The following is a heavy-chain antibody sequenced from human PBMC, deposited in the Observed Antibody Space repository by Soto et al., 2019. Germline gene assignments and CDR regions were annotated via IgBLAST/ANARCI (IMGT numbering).Heavy chain of an antibody. V-gene: IGHV4-31*03. D-gene: IGHD2-21*02. CDR1: GVSISSGGYY. J-gene: IGHJ1*01. Sequence: SETLSLTCTVSGVSISSGGYYWSWIRQHPGKGLEWIGYIYYSGSTYYNPSLKSRVTISVDTSKNQFSLKLSSVTAADTAVYYCARASFVVVTGPAEYFQHWGQGTLVTVSS. CDR2: IYYSGST. CDR3: ARASFVVVTGPAEYFQH.